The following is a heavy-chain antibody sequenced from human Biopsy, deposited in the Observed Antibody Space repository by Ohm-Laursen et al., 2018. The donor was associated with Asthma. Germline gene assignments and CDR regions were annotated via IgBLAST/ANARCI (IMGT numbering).Heavy chain of an antibody. D-gene: IGHD6-13*01. CDR3: ARGYSTSWYFGY. CDR2: ISSRGSNL. CDR1: GFSFSDYY. J-gene: IGHJ4*02. Sequence: SLRLSCAASGFSFSDYYMMWIRQAPGKGLEWVAYISSRGSNLYYADSVKGRFTISRDNPKKSGYLQLDSLRVEDTAVYYCARGYSTSWYFGYWGQGTLVTVSS. V-gene: IGHV3-11*01.